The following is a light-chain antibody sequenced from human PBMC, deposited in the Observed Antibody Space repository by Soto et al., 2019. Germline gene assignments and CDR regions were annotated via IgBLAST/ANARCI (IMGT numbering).Light chain of an antibody. Sequence: IEMTQSPSSLSASVGDTVTITCRASQGIGKDLAWFQQRPGKAPKLLIYGASGLQNGVPSRFSGSGSGTDFTLTISGLQPEDFATYFCLQDFNYPWTVGQGTKVDSK. V-gene: IGKV1-6*01. CDR1: QGIGKD. J-gene: IGKJ1*01. CDR2: GAS. CDR3: LQDFNYPWT.